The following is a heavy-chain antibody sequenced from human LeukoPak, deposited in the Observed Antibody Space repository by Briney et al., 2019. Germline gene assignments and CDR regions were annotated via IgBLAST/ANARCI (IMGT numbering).Heavy chain of an antibody. CDR1: GGSISSGGYS. CDR2: IYHGGST. J-gene: IGHJ4*02. D-gene: IGHD2-8*01. V-gene: IGHV4-30-2*01. Sequence: PSETLSLTCAVSGGSISSGGYSWSWIRQPPGKGLEWIGYIYHGGSTYYNPSLKSRVTISVDRSKNQFSLKLSSVTAADTAVYYCARGNGPLDYWGQGTLVTVSS. CDR3: ARGNGPLDY.